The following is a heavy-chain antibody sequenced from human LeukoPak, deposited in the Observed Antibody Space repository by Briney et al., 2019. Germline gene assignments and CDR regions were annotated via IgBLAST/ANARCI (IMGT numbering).Heavy chain of an antibody. V-gene: IGHV3-21*01. J-gene: IGHJ4*02. Sequence: GGSLRLSCAASGFKFSSYSMKWVRQAPGKGLEWVSFISSSSSYIYYADSVKGRFTISRDNAKNSLYLQMNSLRAEDTAVYYCARDTLEGSGSYQGGFDYWGQGTLVTVSS. CDR2: ISSSSSYI. D-gene: IGHD3-10*01. CDR3: ARDTLEGSGSYQGGFDY. CDR1: GFKFSSYS.